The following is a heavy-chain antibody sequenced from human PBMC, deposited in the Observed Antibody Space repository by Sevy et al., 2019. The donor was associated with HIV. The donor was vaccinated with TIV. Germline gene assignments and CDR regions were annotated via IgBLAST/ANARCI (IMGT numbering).Heavy chain of an antibody. CDR3: AGGASSLDYFDY. Sequence: ASVKVSCKASGFTFTSYGITWVRQAPGQGLEWMGWISGYDGDTNYAQKLQGRVTMTTDTSTGTTYMELRSLRSDDTAVYYCAGGASSLDYFDYWGQGTLVTVSS. J-gene: IGHJ4*02. V-gene: IGHV1-18*04. CDR1: GFTFTSYG. CDR2: ISGYDGDT. D-gene: IGHD3-10*01.